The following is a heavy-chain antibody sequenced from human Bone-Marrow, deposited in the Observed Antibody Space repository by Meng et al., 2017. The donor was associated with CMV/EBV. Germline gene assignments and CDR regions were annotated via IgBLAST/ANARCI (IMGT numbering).Heavy chain of an antibody. V-gene: IGHV5-51*01. CDR3: ARFIVGAIDY. CDR1: GYSFTSYW. D-gene: IGHD1-26*01. CDR2: IYPGDSNT. Sequence: GGSLRLSCKGSGYSFTSYWIGWVRQMPGKGLEWMVIIYPGDSNTRYSPSFRGQVTISADKSISTAYLQWSSLKASDTAMYYCARFIVGAIDYWGQGTLVTVSS. J-gene: IGHJ4*02.